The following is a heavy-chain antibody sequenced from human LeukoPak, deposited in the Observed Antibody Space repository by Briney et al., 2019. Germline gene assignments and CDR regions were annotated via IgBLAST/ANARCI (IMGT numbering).Heavy chain of an antibody. D-gene: IGHD3-16*01. CDR2: IYYSGST. J-gene: IGHJ4*02. CDR3: ARMRGGSYLDY. Sequence: SETLSLTCTVSGGSISSYYWSWIRQPPGKGLEWIGYIYYSGSTNYNPSLKSRVTISVDTSKNQFSLKLSSVTAADTAVYYCARMRGGSYLDYWGQGALVTVSS. V-gene: IGHV4-59*01. CDR1: GGSISSYY.